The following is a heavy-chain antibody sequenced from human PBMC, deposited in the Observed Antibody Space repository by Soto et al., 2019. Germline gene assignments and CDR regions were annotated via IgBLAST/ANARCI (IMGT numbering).Heavy chain of an antibody. CDR3: AKQGDYVWGSYGRSSRPASDDY. CDR1: GFTFSSYA. Sequence: GGSLRLSCAASGFTFSSYAMSWVRQAPGKGLEWVSAISGSGGSTYYADSVKGRFTISRDNSKNTLYLQMNSLRAEGTAVYYCAKQGDYVWGSYGRSSRPASDDYWGQGTLVTVSS. CDR2: ISGSGGST. J-gene: IGHJ4*02. V-gene: IGHV3-23*01. D-gene: IGHD3-16*01.